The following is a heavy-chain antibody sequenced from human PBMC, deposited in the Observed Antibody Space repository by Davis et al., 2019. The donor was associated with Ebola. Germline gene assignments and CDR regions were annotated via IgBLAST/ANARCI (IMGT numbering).Heavy chain of an antibody. D-gene: IGHD6-13*01. CDR1: GFTFSNYA. CDR3: AKRVGYTFDY. Sequence: GEPLKISCAASGFTFSNYAMSWVRQAPGQGLEWVSAISGSGSSTYYADSVKGRFTISRDNSKNALYLQVNSLRAEDTAVYYCAKRVGYTFDYWGQGTLVTVSS. CDR2: ISGSGSST. V-gene: IGHV3-23*01. J-gene: IGHJ4*02.